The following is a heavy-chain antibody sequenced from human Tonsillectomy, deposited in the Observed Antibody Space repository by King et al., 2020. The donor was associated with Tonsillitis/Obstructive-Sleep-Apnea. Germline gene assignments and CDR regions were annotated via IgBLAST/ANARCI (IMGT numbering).Heavy chain of an antibody. V-gene: IGHV4-59*01. CDR1: GGSISSYY. Sequence: QLQESGPGLVKSSETLSLTCTVSGGSISSYYWSWIRPPPGKGLEWIGYIYSSGSINYNPSLKSRVTLSVDTSKNQFSLKLSSVTAADTAVYYCARGTTYYDFWSGSVAFDIWGQGTMVTVSS. CDR2: IYSSGSI. J-gene: IGHJ3*02. D-gene: IGHD3-3*01. CDR3: ARGTTYYDFWSGSVAFDI.